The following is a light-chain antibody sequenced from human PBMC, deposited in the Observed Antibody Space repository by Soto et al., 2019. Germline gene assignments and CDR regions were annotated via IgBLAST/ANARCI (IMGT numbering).Light chain of an antibody. J-gene: IGKJ1*01. CDR3: KQYSSSRT. CDR2: GGS. Sequence: EIVLTQSPATLSLSPGGRATLSCRASQSVNIYLAWYQQKPGQAPGLLIYGGSSRATGIQVRFSGSGSETEFTLTITRLEPEDFAVYYCKQYSSSRTXGQGTKVDIK. CDR1: QSVNIY. V-gene: IGKV3-20*01.